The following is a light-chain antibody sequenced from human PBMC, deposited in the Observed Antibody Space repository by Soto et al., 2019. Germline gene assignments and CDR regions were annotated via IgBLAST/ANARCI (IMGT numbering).Light chain of an antibody. CDR3: HQYAASPLT. J-gene: IGKJ4*01. CDR2: GAS. V-gene: IGKV3-20*01. CDR1: QSVGRNF. Sequence: IVLTQSPGTLSLSPGESTTLSCRASQSVGRNFLAWYQQKPGRAPRLLIHGASYRATGIPDRFSGSGSETDFTLTISRLEPADFAVYYCHQYAASPLTFGGGTKVEIK.